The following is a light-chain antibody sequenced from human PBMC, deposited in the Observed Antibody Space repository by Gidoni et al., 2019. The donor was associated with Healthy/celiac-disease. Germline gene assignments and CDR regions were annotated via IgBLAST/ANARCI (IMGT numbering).Light chain of an antibody. J-gene: IGLJ3*02. CDR2: SNN. Sequence: QSVLTQPPSASGTPGQRVNISCSGSSSNIGSNTVNFYQHLPGKATKLLIYSNNQRPSGVPVRFSGSKSGTSASLAISGLQSEDEADYYCAAWDDSLNGWVFGGGTKLTVL. V-gene: IGLV1-44*01. CDR1: SSNIGSNT. CDR3: AAWDDSLNGWV.